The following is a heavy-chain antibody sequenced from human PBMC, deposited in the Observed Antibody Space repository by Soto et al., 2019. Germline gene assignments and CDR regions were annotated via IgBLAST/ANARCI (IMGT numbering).Heavy chain of an antibody. D-gene: IGHD3-3*01. J-gene: IGHJ5*02. CDR2: ISSSSSYI. V-gene: IGHV3-21*01. CDR1: GFTFSSYS. Sequence: GSLRLSCAASGFTFSSYSMNWVRQAPGKGPEWVSSISSSSSYIYYADSVKGRFTISRDNAKNSLYLQMNSLRAEDTAVYYCARSANVLRFLEWSNNWFDPWGQGTLVTASS. CDR3: ARSANVLRFLEWSNNWFDP.